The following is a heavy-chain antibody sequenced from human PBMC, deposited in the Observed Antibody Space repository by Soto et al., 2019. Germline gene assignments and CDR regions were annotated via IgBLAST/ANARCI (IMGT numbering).Heavy chain of an antibody. CDR2: IIPILGIA. V-gene: IGHV1-69*04. CDR3: ARPIDYGGKSYYYYGMDV. D-gene: IGHD4-17*01. J-gene: IGHJ6*02. CDR1: GGTFSSYA. Sequence: ASVKVSCKASGGTFSSYAISWVRQAPGQGLEWMGRIIPILGIANYAQKFQGRVTITAGKSTSTAYMELSSLRSEDTAVYYCARPIDYGGKSYYYYGMDVWGQGTTVTVSS.